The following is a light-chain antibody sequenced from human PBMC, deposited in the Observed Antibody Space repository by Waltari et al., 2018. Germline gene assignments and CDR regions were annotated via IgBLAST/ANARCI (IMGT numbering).Light chain of an antibody. CDR2: GAS. Sequence: IQMTQSPSSLSASVGASVNITCRASQGIRNNLVWYQQKPGKVPKLLIYGASTLQSGVPSRFSGSGSGTDFTLTISSLQPEDVATYYFQRYNGALFTFGPGTKVDIK. CDR1: QGIRNN. J-gene: IGKJ3*01. CDR3: QRYNGALFT. V-gene: IGKV1-27*01.